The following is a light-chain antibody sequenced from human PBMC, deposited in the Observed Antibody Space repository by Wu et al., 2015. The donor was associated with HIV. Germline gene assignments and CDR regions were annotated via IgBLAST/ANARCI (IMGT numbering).Light chain of an antibody. Sequence: EIVMTQSPATLSVSPGERATLSCRASQSVRSAYLAWYQQKPGQAPRLLIYGASSRATGIPDRFSGSGSGTDFTLTISRLEPEDFAVYYCQQYGSSPGTFGQGTKVE. V-gene: IGKV3-20*01. J-gene: IGKJ1*01. CDR1: QSVRSAY. CDR3: QQYGSSPGT. CDR2: GAS.